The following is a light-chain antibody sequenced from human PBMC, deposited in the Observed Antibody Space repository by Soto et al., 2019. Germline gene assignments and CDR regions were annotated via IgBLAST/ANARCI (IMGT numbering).Light chain of an antibody. CDR1: SSNIGNNY. V-gene: IGLV1-51*01. CDR2: DNN. Sequence: QSVLTQPPSVSAAPGQKVTISCSGSSSNIGNNYVSWYQQLPGTAPKLLIYDNNKRPSGIPDRFSGSKSGTSAPLGITGPQTGGGAVYYWEKGDSSRGAGVFGTGTRATVL. J-gene: IGLJ1*01. CDR3: EKGDSSRGAGV.